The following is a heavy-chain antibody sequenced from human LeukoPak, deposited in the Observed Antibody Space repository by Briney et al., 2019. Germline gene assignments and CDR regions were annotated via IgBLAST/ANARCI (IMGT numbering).Heavy chain of an antibody. CDR1: GFILSAYA. Sequence: GGSLRLSCAASGFILSAYAMSWVRQAPGQGLEWVSVIGTGGETHYADSVRGRFTISRSNFKNTLYLQMNSLRAEDTAVYYCAKRVTVTTKYFDSWGQGTLVTVSS. D-gene: IGHD4-17*01. V-gene: IGHV3-23*01. CDR3: AKRVTVTTKYFDS. J-gene: IGHJ4*02. CDR2: IGTGGET.